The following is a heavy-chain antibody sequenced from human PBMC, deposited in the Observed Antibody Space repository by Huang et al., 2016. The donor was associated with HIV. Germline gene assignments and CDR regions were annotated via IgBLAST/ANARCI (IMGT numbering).Heavy chain of an antibody. CDR2: IDYSGNT. D-gene: IGHD4-4*01. CDR1: GASISSSTYY. CDR3: ARLLVYSINWFDP. J-gene: IGHJ5*02. V-gene: IGHV4-39*01. Sequence: QLQLQESGPGLVKPSETLSLTCTVSGASISSSTYYWGWIRQPPGKGLEWSGSIDYSGNTYYTPSLKSRVTMSADTSKNQFSLRLTSVTAADTAVYYCARLLVYSINWFDPWGQGTLVTVSS.